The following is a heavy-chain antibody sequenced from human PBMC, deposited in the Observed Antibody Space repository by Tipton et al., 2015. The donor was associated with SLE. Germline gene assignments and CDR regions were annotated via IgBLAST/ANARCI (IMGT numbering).Heavy chain of an antibody. CDR3: VRLSDHDYGDY. J-gene: IGHJ4*02. CDR2: INYSGST. Sequence: TLSLTCEVYGGSFSGYYWSWIRQSPGKGLEWIGEINYSGSTKYNPSLKSRVTISVDASRSQFSLRMNLMTAADMAVYYCVRLSDHDYGDYWGQGTLVTVSS. V-gene: IGHV4-34*01. D-gene: IGHD2/OR15-2a*01. CDR1: GGSFSGYY.